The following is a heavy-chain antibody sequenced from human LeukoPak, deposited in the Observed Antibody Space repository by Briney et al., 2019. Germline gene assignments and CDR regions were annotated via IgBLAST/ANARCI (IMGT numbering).Heavy chain of an antibody. D-gene: IGHD3-3*01. CDR3: ASPTIFGVVTFDY. CDR2: ISSSSSTI. J-gene: IGHJ4*02. CDR1: GFSFNNYG. Sequence: GGSLRLSCVASGFSFNNYGTHWVRQAPGKGLEWVSYISSSSSTIYYAGSVKGRFTISRDNAKNSLYLQMNSLRAEDTAVYYCASPTIFGVVTFDYWGQGTLVTVSS. V-gene: IGHV3-48*01.